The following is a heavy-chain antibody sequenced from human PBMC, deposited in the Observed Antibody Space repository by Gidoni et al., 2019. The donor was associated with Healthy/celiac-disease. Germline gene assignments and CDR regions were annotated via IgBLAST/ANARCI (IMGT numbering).Heavy chain of an antibody. J-gene: IGHJ3*02. CDR3: ARGRGYCSSTSCYDAFDI. CDR1: GGSIRSGGYY. Sequence: QVQLQESGPGLAKPSQTLSLTCTVSGGSIRSGGYYWSWIRQHPGKGLEWIGYIYYSGRTYYNPSLKSRVTISVDTSKNQFSLKLSSVTAADTAVYYCARGRGYCSSTSCYDAFDIWGQGTMVTVSS. CDR2: IYYSGRT. V-gene: IGHV4-31*03. D-gene: IGHD2-2*03.